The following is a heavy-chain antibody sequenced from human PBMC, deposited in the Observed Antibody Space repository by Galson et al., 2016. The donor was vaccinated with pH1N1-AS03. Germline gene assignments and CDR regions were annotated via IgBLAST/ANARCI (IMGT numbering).Heavy chain of an antibody. CDR3: ARSRFGLKNTLDI. J-gene: IGHJ3*02. V-gene: IGHV3-20*04. CDR1: RFIFQGHG. CDR2: IDSNGDST. D-gene: IGHD3-10*01. Sequence: SLRLSCAASRFIFQGHGMSWVRQAPGKGLEWVAGIDSNGDSTDYADSVKGRFTVSRDNAKNTLYLQMNSLRVGDTAVYYCARSRFGLKNTLDIWGQGTMVTGSS.